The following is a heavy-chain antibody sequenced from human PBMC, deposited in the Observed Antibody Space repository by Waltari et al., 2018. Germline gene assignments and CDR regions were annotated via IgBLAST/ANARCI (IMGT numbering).Heavy chain of an antibody. CDR3: AKGSSRKGVVVAATRFDS. J-gene: IGHJ4*02. CDR2: IYSGGRT. CDR1: GFTFISYA. D-gene: IGHD2-15*01. Sequence: EVQLLESGGGLVQPGGSLRLSCAASGFTFISYAMSSVRQAPGKGLEWVSGIYSGGRTYDADSVKGRFTISRDNSKNTLYLQMNSLRAEDTAVDYGAKGSSRKGVVVAATRFDSWGQGTLVTVSS. V-gene: IGHV3-23*03.